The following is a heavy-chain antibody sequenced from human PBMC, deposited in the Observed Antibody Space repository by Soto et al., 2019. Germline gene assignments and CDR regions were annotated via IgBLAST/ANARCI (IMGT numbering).Heavy chain of an antibody. Sequence: GGSLRLSCAASGFTFSSYSMNWVRQAPGKGLEWVSYISSSSSTIYYADSVKGRFTISRDNAKNSLYLQMNSLRAEDTAVYYCARDQGGWYNWFDPWGQGTLVTVSS. CDR3: ARDQGGWYNWFDP. J-gene: IGHJ5*02. CDR1: GFTFSSYS. D-gene: IGHD2-15*01. CDR2: ISSSSSTI. V-gene: IGHV3-48*01.